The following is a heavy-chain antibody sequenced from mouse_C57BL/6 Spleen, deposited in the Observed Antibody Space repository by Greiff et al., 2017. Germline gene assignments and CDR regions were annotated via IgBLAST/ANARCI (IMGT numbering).Heavy chain of an antibody. Sequence: QVQLKQPGAELVMPGASVKLSCKASGYTFTSSWMHWVKQRPGQGLEWIGEIDPSDSYTNYNQTFKGKSTLTVDKSSSTAYMQLSSLTSEDSAVYYCARGYPLDYWGQGTTLTVSS. CDR1: GYTFTSSW. CDR2: IDPSDSYT. J-gene: IGHJ2*01. CDR3: ARGYPLDY. V-gene: IGHV1-69*01. D-gene: IGHD2-14*01.